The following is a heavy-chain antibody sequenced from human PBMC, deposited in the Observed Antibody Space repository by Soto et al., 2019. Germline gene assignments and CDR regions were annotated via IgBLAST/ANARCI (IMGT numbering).Heavy chain of an antibody. CDR1: GFTFSSSW. J-gene: IGHJ4*02. V-gene: IGHV3-74*01. Sequence: EVQLVESGGGLVQPGGSLRLSCAASGFTFSSSWMHWVRQAPGKGLVWVSRINGDGGTTDSADSVKGRFTISRDNAENTLYLQRQSMRGEDTDIYCCASIGDPTFDCGGQGTLVTVSS. CDR3: ASIGDPTFDC. CDR2: INGDGGTT. D-gene: IGHD3-3*01.